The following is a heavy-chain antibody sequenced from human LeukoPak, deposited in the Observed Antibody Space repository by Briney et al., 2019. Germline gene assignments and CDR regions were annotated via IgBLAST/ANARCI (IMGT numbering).Heavy chain of an antibody. CDR1: GFTFSSYW. D-gene: IGHD6-13*01. CDR3: ARRIAATGMKYFDY. J-gene: IGHJ4*02. CDR2: IKDDGSDT. Sequence: PGGSLRLSYAASGFTFSSYWMSWVRQAPGKGVEWVANIKDDGSDTNYVDSVKGRFTISRDNAKHSLYLQMNSLRAEDTAMYYCARRIAATGMKYFDYWGQGTLVTVSS. V-gene: IGHV3-7*05.